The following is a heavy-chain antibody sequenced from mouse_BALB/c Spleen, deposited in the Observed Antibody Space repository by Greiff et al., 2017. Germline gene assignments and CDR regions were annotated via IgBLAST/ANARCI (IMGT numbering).Heavy chain of an antibody. Sequence: EVQGVESGGGLVKPGGSLKLSCAASGFAFTSYDMSWVRQTPEKRLEWVVYVSSGGGSTYYPDTVKGRFTISRDNAKNTLYLQMSSLKSEDTAMYYCARRGTGTGYFDYWGQGTTLTVSA. D-gene: IGHD4-1*01. CDR2: VSSGGGST. V-gene: IGHV5-12-1*01. CDR1: GFAFTSYD. CDR3: ARRGTGTGYFDY. J-gene: IGHJ2*01.